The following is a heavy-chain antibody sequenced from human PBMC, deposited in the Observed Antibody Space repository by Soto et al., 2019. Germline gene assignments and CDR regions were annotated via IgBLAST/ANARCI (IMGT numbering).Heavy chain of an antibody. J-gene: IGHJ5*02. V-gene: IGHV1-69*12. D-gene: IGHD3-10*01. CDR3: ARELAIYGHNWFDP. CDR1: GGSFTSHA. CDR2: IIPAFGTA. Sequence: QVHLAQSGAEVKKPGSSVKVSCRVSGGSFTSHAITWVRQAPGQGLEWMGGIIPAFGTANYAQKFRGRVTITADESTTTVYMELFSLRFDDTAVYYCARELAIYGHNWFDPWGQGTLVTVSS.